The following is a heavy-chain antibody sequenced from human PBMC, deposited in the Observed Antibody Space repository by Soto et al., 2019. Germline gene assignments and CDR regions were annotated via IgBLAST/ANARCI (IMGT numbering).Heavy chain of an antibody. CDR2: IIPIFGTA. D-gene: IGHD6-13*01. CDR1: GGTFSSYA. V-gene: IGHV1-69*01. CDR3: ARASIAAAGDIDY. J-gene: IGHJ4*02. Sequence: QVQLVQSGAEVKKPGSSVKVSCKASGGTFSSYAISWVRQAPGQGLEWMGGIIPIFGTANYEQKFQGRVTNTADESSREAYMEMSSVRAEDTAVYYCARASIAAAGDIDYWGQGTLVTVSS.